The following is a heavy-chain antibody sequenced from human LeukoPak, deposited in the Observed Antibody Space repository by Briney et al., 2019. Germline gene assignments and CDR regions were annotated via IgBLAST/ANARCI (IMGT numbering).Heavy chain of an antibody. CDR3: ATVTSLYYFDY. CDR2: IYYSGST. D-gene: IGHD4-17*01. CDR1: GGSISSYY. Sequence: SETLSLTCTVSGGSISSYYWSWIRQPPGKGLEWIGYIYYSGSTNYNPSLKSRVTISVDTSKNQFSLKLSSVTAADTAVYYCATVTSLYYFDYWGQGTLVSVSS. J-gene: IGHJ4*02. V-gene: IGHV4-59*01.